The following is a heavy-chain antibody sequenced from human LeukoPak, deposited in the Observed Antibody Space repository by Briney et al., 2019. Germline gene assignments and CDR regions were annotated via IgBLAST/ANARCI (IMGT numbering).Heavy chain of an antibody. D-gene: IGHD1-26*01. V-gene: IGHV1-24*01. J-gene: IGHJ3*02. CDR1: GYTLTELS. CDR2: FDPEDGET. CDR3: ATPSGSYYGSAFDI. Sequence: ASVKVSCKVSGYTLTELSMHWVRQAPGKGLEWMGGFDPEDGETIYAQKFQGRVTMTEDTSTDTAYMELSSLRSEDTAAYYCATPSGSYYGSAFDIWGQGTMVTVSS.